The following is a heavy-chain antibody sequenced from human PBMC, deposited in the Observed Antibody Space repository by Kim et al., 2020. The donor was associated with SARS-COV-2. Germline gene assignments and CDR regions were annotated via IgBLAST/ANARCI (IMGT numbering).Heavy chain of an antibody. D-gene: IGHD4-17*01. CDR2: ISYDGSNK. CDR3: ARDDAVTTDDDAFDI. V-gene: IGHV3-30*04. J-gene: IGHJ3*02. CDR1: GFTFSSYA. Sequence: GGSLRLSCAASGFTFSSYAMHWVRQAPGKGLEWVAVISYDGSNKYYADSVKGRFTISRDNSKNTLYLQMNSLRAEDTAVYYCARDDAVTTDDDAFDIWGQGTMVTVSS.